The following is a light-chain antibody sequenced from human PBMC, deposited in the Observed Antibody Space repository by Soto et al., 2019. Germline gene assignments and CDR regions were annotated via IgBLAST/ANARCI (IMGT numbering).Light chain of an antibody. CDR1: SSNIGAYNF. Sequence: QSVLTQPASVSGSPGQSITISCTGTSSNIGAYNFVSWYQQHPGKAPKLMLYDVNIPPPGVSNRFSGSKSGNTASLTISGLQAEDEADNYCTSWTTSTTMIFGGGTKVTVL. J-gene: IGLJ2*01. CDR3: TSWTTSTTMI. CDR2: DVN. V-gene: IGLV2-14*03.